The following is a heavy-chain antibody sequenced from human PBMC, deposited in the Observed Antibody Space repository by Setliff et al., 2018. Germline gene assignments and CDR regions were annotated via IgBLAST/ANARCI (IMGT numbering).Heavy chain of an antibody. Sequence: PSVKVSCKASGGAFSNYGITWVRQAPGQGLEWMGGIIPIFGTTTYAQKFLGRVTITTDESSSTGYMELSSLRSEDTAVYFCARESVVVVTTTNYYYYTDVWGEGTTVTVSS. CDR3: ARESVVVVTTTNYYYYTDV. CDR2: IIPIFGTT. D-gene: IGHD2-21*02. J-gene: IGHJ6*03. CDR1: GGAFSNYG. V-gene: IGHV1-69*05.